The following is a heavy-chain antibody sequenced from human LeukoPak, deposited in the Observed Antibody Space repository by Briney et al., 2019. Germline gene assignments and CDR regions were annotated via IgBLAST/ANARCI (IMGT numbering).Heavy chain of an antibody. CDR3: ARKGIIAVKRGWFDP. Sequence: GASVKVSCKASGYTFTGYYVHWVRQAPGQGLEWMGWINPNSGGTNYAQKFQGRVTMTRDTSISTAYMELSRLRSDDTAVYYCARKGIIAVKRGWFDPWGQGTLFTVSS. CDR1: GYTFTGYY. J-gene: IGHJ5*02. CDR2: INPNSGGT. V-gene: IGHV1-2*02. D-gene: IGHD6-19*01.